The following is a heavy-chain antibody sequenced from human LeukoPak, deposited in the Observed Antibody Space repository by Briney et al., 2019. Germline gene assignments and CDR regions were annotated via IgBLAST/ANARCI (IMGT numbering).Heavy chain of an antibody. CDR1: GFTFSSYA. CDR3: ARDQGITIFGVVIDYYYYGMDV. J-gene: IGHJ6*02. CDR2: ISYDGSNK. V-gene: IGHV3-30-3*01. Sequence: GGSLRLSCAASGFTFSSYAMHWVRQAPGKGLEWVAVISYDGSNKYYADSVKGRFTISRDNSKNTLYLQMNSLRAEDTAVYYCARDQGITIFGVVIDYYYYGMDVWGQGTTVTVSS. D-gene: IGHD3-3*01.